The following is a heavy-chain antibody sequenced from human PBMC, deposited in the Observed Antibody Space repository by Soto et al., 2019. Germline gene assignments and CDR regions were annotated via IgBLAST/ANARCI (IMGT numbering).Heavy chain of an antibody. V-gene: IGHV4-39*01. CDR1: GGSISSSSYY. CDR3: ARLHFWSGYYRSYYYMDV. CDR2: IYYSGST. Sequence: SETLSLTCTVSGGSISSSSYYWGWIRQPPGKGLEWIGSIYYSGSTYYNPSLKSRVTISVDTSKNQFSLKLSSVTAADTAVYYCARLHFWSGYYRSYYYMDVWGKGTTVTVSS. J-gene: IGHJ6*03. D-gene: IGHD3-3*02.